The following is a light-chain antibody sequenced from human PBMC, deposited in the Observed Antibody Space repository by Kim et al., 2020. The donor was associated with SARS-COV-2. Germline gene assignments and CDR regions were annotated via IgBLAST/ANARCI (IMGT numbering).Light chain of an antibody. CDR3: QQYNNYPLT. CDR2: DAS. J-gene: IGKJ4*01. V-gene: IGKV1-16*02. Sequence: DIQMTQSPSSLSASVGDRITITCRASQGINNYLAWFQKKPGKAPKSLIYDASSLQSGVPSKFRGSGSGTDFTLTINNLQPEDFATYYCQQYNNYPLTFGGETKLEI. CDR1: QGINNY.